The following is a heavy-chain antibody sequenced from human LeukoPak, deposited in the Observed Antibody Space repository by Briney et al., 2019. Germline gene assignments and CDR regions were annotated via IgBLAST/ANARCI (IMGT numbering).Heavy chain of an antibody. D-gene: IGHD3-10*01. CDR2: ISAYNGNT. J-gene: IGHJ4*02. CDR1: VYTFTSYG. V-gene: IGHV1-18*01. Sequence: ASVKVSCKASVYTFTSYGIRWVRQAPGQGLEWMGWISAYNGNTNYAQKLQGRVTMTTDTSTSTAYMELRSLRSDDTAVYYCARDRYYGSGKRYFDYWGQGTLVTVSS. CDR3: ARDRYYGSGKRYFDY.